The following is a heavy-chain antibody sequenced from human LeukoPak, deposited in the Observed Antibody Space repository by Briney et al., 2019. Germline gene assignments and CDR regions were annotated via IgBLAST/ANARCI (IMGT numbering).Heavy chain of an antibody. J-gene: IGHJ4*02. CDR1: GFTLSNAW. D-gene: IGHD6-19*01. Sequence: GGSLRLSCAASGFTLSNAWMNWVRQAPGKGLEWISYIGISSGNTKYADSVKGRFTISRDNSKNTLYLQMNSLRAEDTAVYYCARKTGYSSGWYNYWGQGTLVTVSS. V-gene: IGHV3-48*01. CDR2: IGISSGNT. CDR3: ARKTGYSSGWYNY.